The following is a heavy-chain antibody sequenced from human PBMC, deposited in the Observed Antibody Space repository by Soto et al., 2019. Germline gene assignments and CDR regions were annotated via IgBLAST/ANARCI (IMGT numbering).Heavy chain of an antibody. Sequence: QITVKASGPTLAKPTQPLTLTCTFSGFSLSTSGVGVCWFRQPPGKALAWLALIYGNDDKRYSPSLKSRLSSTNEPSKNQVVLTMTNMAPVYTATYYCPHRNVGRWLHLSFDYWGQGTLVTVAA. V-gene: IGHV2-5*01. CDR1: GFSLSTSGVG. CDR3: PHRNVGRWLHLSFDY. CDR2: IYGNDDK. D-gene: IGHD5-12*01. J-gene: IGHJ4*02.